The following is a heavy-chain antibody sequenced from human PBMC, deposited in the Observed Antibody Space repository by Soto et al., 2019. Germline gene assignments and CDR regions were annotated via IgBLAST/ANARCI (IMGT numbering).Heavy chain of an antibody. Sequence: GGSLRLACAASGFTFSDYNINWVRQAPGKVLEWVSYISSSSSTIYYADSVKGRFTISRDNAKNSLYLQMNSLRDEDTAVYSCARDGVAEIDYWGQGTLVTVSS. CDR1: GFTFSDYN. D-gene: IGHD2-15*01. J-gene: IGHJ4*02. CDR3: ARDGVAEIDY. V-gene: IGHV3-48*02. CDR2: ISSSSSTI.